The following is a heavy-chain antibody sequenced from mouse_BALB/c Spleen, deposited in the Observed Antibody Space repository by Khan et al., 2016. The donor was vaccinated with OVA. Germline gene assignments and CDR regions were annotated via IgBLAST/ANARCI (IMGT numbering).Heavy chain of an antibody. CDR2: ISYSGST. D-gene: IGHD4-1*01. Sequence: EVKLLESGPGLVKPSQSLSLTCTVTGYSITSDYAWNWIRQFPGNKLEWMGYISYSGSTTYNPSLKSRISITRDTSKDQFFLQLKSVTSEDTATXYCASELGRYYALDYWGQGTSVTVSS. CDR1: GYSITSDYA. V-gene: IGHV3-2*02. CDR3: ASELGRYYALDY. J-gene: IGHJ4*01.